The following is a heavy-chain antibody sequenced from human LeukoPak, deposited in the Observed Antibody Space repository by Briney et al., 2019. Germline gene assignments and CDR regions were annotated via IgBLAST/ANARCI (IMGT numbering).Heavy chain of an antibody. V-gene: IGHV4-39*07. CDR3: ANFSVYYYYMDV. D-gene: IGHD3-3*01. CDR2: IYYSGST. CDR1: GGSISSSSYY. J-gene: IGHJ6*03. Sequence: PSETLSLTCTVSGGSISSSSYYWGWIRQPPGKGPEWIGSIYYSGSTYYNPSLKSRVTISVDTSKNQFSLKLSSVTAADTAVYYCANFSVYYYYMDVWGKGTTVTVSS.